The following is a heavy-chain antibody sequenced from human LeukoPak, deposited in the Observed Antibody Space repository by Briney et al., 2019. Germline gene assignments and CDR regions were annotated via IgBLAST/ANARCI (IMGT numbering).Heavy chain of an antibody. CDR1: GFTFSSYG. CDR2: ISYDGSNK. D-gene: IGHD3-3*01. V-gene: IGHV3-30*18. CDR3: AKRGLWIGLNAFDI. J-gene: IGHJ3*02. Sequence: GGSLRLSCAASGFTFSSYGMHWVRQAPGKGLEWVAVISYDGSNKYYADSVKGRFTISRDNSKNTLYLQMNSPRAEDTAVYYCAKRGLWIGLNAFDIWGQGTMVTVSS.